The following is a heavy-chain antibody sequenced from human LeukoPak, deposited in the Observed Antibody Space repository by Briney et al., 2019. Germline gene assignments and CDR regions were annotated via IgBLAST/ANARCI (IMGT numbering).Heavy chain of an antibody. CDR2: IYTIGST. Sequence: SETLSLTRTLSIGPLTSYNSSWIPQPAGKGLECIWRIYTIGSTNYNPSLKSRVTMSVDKSNHQFSLKLSSVTAEDTAVYYCARDGRELAGGFDYWGQGTLVTVSS. V-gene: IGHV4-4*07. CDR3: ARDGRELAGGFDY. CDR1: IGPLTSYN. D-gene: IGHD1-26*01. J-gene: IGHJ4*02.